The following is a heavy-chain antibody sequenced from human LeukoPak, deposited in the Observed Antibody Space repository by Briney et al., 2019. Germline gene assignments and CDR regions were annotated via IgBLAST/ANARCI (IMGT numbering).Heavy chain of an antibody. CDR3: ARASMTIFGVVISDYYYGMDV. V-gene: IGHV1-18*01. D-gene: IGHD3-3*01. CDR1: GYTFTSYG. CDR2: ISGYNGNT. Sequence: VASVKVSCKASGYTFTSYGISWVRQAPGQGLEWMGWISGYNGNTNYAQKLQGRVTITTDTSTSTAYMELRSLRSDDTAVYYCARASMTIFGVVISDYYYGMDVWGQGTTVTVSS. J-gene: IGHJ6*02.